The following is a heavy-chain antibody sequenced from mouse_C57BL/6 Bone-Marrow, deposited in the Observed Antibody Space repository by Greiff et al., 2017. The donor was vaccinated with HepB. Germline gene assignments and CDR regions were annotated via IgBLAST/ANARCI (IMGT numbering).Heavy chain of an antibody. CDR3: ARSYVIYYYGSRGAWFAY. J-gene: IGHJ3*01. CDR2: IDPNSGGT. D-gene: IGHD1-1*01. Sequence: QVQLKQPGAELVKPGASVKLSCKASGYTFTSYWMHWVKQRPGRGLEWIGRIDPNSGGTKYNEKFKSKATLTVDKPSSTAYMQLSSLTSEDSAVYYCARSYVIYYYGSRGAWFAYWGQGTLVTVSA. V-gene: IGHV1-72*01. CDR1: GYTFTSYW.